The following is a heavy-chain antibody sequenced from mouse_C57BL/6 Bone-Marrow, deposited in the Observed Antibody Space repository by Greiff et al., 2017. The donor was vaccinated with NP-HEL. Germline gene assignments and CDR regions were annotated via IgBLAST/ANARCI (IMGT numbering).Heavy chain of an antibody. CDR1: GYSITSGYY. CDR2: ISYDGSN. Sequence: DVKLQESGPGLVKPSQSLSLTCSVTGYSITSGYYWNWLRQFPGNKLEWMVYISYDGSNNYNPSLKNRIFITRDTSKNQIFLKLNSETTEDTATNYCARANWDGDYWGQGTTLTVSS. V-gene: IGHV3-6*01. D-gene: IGHD4-1*01. CDR3: ARANWDGDY. J-gene: IGHJ2*01.